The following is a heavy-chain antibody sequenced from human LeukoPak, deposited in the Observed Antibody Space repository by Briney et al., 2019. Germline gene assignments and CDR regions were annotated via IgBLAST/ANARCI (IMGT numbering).Heavy chain of an antibody. Sequence: PGGSLRLSCAASGFAFSTYNMNWVRQAPGKELEWVSYISSSSNTIYYADSVKGRFIISRDSAKNSPYLQMNSLRDEDTAVYYCARDRGVTSRYYFDYWGQGTLVTVSS. D-gene: IGHD2-21*02. V-gene: IGHV3-48*02. CDR1: GFAFSTYN. CDR3: ARDRGVTSRYYFDY. CDR2: ISSSSNTI. J-gene: IGHJ4*02.